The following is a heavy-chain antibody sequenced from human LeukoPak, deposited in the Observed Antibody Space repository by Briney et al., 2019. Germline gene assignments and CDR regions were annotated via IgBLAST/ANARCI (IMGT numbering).Heavy chain of an antibody. V-gene: IGHV4-4*08. CDR1: DGSISIYY. CDR3: VRDRELTY. Sequence: SETLSLTCTVSDGSISIYYWSWIRQPRGKGLEWIGYVYSSGNTNYSPSLKGRAIISADTSKNQFSLKLTSVTAADTAVYYCVRDRELTYWGQGILVTVSS. D-gene: IGHD3-10*01. J-gene: IGHJ4*02. CDR2: VYSSGNT.